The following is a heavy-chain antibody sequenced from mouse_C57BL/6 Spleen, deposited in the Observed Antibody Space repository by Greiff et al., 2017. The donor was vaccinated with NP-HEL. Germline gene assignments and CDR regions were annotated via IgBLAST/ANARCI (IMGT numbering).Heavy chain of an antibody. V-gene: IGHV5-17*01. CDR3: AKNWDGFAY. CDR2: ISSGSSTI. D-gene: IGHD4-1*01. Sequence: EVKLQESGGGLVKPGGSLKLSCAASGFTFSDYGMHWVRQAPEKGLEWVAYISSGSSTIYYADTVKGRFTISRDNAKNTLFLQMTSLRSEDTAMYYCAKNWDGFAYWGQGTLVTVSA. J-gene: IGHJ3*01. CDR1: GFTFSDYG.